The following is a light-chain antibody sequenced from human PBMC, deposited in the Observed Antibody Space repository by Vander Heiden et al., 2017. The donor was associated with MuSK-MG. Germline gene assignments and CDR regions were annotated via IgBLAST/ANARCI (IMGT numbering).Light chain of an antibody. V-gene: IGKV1-9*01. CDR1: QDISSY. J-gene: IGKJ5*01. CDR3: QQLNSYLPIT. Sequence: DIQLTQSPSFLSASVGDRVTISCRASQDISSYLAWYQQKPGKAPKLLIYAASTLHSGVPSRFSGSGSGTEFTLTISSLQPEDFATYYCQQLNSYLPITFGQGTLMEI. CDR2: AAS.